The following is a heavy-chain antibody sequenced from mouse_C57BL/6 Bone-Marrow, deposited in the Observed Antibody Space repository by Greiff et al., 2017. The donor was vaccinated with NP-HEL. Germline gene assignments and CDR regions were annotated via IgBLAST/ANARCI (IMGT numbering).Heavy chain of an antibody. Sequence: EVQRVESGGDLVKPGGSLKLSCAASGFTFSSYGMSWVRQTPDQRLEWVATISSGGSYTYYPDSVKGRCTISRDNAKNTLYLQMSSLKSDDTAMYYCASPYDYDVAWFAYWDQGTRVTVSA. CDR3: ASPYDYDVAWFAY. CDR1: GFTFSSYG. J-gene: IGHJ3*01. D-gene: IGHD2-4*01. CDR2: ISSGGSYT. V-gene: IGHV5-6*01.